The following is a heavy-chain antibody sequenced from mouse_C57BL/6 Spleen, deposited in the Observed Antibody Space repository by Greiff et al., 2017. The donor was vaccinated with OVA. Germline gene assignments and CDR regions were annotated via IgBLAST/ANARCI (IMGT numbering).Heavy chain of an antibody. CDR2: ISSGSSHI. Sequence: EVMLVESGGGLVKPGGSLKLSCAASGFTFSDSGMHWVRQAPEKGLEWVAYISSGSSHIYYADTVKGRFTISRDNATNTLFLQMTSLRSEDTAMYYCARQTIAYWGQGTLVTVSA. CDR1: GFTFSDSG. V-gene: IGHV5-17*01. CDR3: ARQTIAY. J-gene: IGHJ3*01.